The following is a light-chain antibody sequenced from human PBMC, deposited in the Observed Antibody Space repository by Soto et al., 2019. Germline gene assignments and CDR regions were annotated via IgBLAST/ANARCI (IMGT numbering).Light chain of an antibody. Sequence: DIQMTQSPSTLSASVGDRVTITCRASQSISSWLAWYQQKPGKAPKLLIYDASSLESGVPSRFSGSGSGTEFTLTISSLQPDDFATYCCQQYNSYPVTFGQGTKVDIK. V-gene: IGKV1-5*01. J-gene: IGKJ1*01. CDR2: DAS. CDR1: QSISSW. CDR3: QQYNSYPVT.